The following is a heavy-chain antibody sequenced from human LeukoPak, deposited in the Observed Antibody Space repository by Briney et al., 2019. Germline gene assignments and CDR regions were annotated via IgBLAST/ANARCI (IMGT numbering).Heavy chain of an antibody. CDR2: ISGSGGNT. Sequence: GGSLRLSCAASGFTFNNYAMNWVRQAPGKGLEWVSSISGSGGNTYYADSVKGRFTISRDNAKNTLYLQMNSLRAEDTAVYYCARDRGSTEFDYWGQGTLVTVSS. CDR3: ARDRGSTEFDY. V-gene: IGHV3-23*01. J-gene: IGHJ4*02. D-gene: IGHD1-26*01. CDR1: GFTFNNYA.